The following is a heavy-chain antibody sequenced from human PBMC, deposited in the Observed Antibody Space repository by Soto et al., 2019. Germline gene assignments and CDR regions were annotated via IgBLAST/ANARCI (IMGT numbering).Heavy chain of an antibody. CDR2: MNPNSGNT. J-gene: IGHJ4*02. Sequence: ASVKVSCKASGYTFTSYDINWVRQATGQGLEWMGWMNPNSGNTGYAQKFQGRVTMTRNTSISTAYMELSSLRSEDTAVYYCAKGAGKSYPLDYWGQGTLVTVSA. V-gene: IGHV1-8*01. CDR3: AKGAGKSYPLDY. CDR1: GYTFTSYD. D-gene: IGHD3-16*02.